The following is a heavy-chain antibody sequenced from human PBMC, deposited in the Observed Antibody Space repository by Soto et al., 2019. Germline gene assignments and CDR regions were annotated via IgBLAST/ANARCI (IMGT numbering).Heavy chain of an antibody. CDR3: ARGGYYDSTAFDI. Sequence: PSETLSLTCTVSGGSISSYYWSWIRQPPGKGLEWIGYIYYSGSTNYNPSLKSRVTISVDTSKNQFSLKLSSVTAADTAVYYCARGGYYDSTAFDIWAQGTMVPVSS. CDR2: IYYSGST. V-gene: IGHV4-59*12. CDR1: GGSISSYY. J-gene: IGHJ3*02. D-gene: IGHD3-22*01.